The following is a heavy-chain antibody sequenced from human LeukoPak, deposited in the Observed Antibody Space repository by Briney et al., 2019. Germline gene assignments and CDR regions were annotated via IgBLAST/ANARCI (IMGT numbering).Heavy chain of an antibody. J-gene: IGHJ4*02. V-gene: IGHV3-21*01. Sequence: GGSLRLSCAASGLTISSYSMNWVRQAPGKGLEWVSSISSSSSYIYYADSVKGRFTISRDNAKNSLYLQMNSLRAEDTAVYYCARESDTAMVFDYWGQGTLVTVSS. D-gene: IGHD5-18*01. CDR3: ARESDTAMVFDY. CDR2: ISSSSSYI. CDR1: GLTISSYS.